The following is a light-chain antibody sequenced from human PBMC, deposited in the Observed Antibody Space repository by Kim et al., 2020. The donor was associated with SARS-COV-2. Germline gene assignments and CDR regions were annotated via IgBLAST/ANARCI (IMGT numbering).Light chain of an antibody. J-gene: IGLJ3*02. CDR3: GSWDDRLSGRV. V-gene: IGLV1-44*01. Sequence: ELTQPPSASWTPGQTVTISCSGRRSNVGNNPVTWFQQVPGTGPKLLMSNDNRRPSGVPDRFSASKSGTSASLAISGLQSEDEAVYYCGSWDDRLSGRVFGGGTQLTVL. CDR2: NDN. CDR1: RSNVGNNP.